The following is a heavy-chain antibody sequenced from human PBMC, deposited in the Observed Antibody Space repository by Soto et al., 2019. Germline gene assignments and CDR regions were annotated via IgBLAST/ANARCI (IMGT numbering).Heavy chain of an antibody. Sequence: QITLKESGPTLVKPTQTLTLTCTFSGFSLNTGGLGVGWIRQPPGKALEWLALIYWDDDKRYSPSLQSRLTITKDTSKNQVVLTIANMHPVHTATYYCAHSRCGGDCLQSYSSHYHYGMDVWGQGTTVTVSS. D-gene: IGHD2-21*02. J-gene: IGHJ6*02. CDR1: GFSLNTGGLG. V-gene: IGHV2-5*02. CDR3: AHSRCGGDCLQSYSSHYHYGMDV. CDR2: IYWDDDK.